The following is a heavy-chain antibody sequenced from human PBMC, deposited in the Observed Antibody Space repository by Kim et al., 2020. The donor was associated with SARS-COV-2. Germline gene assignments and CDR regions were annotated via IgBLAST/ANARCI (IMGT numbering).Heavy chain of an antibody. Sequence: GGSLRLSCAASGFTFSDYYMSWIRQAPGKGLEWVSYISSSSSYTNYADSVKGRFTISRDNAKNSLYLQMNSLRAEDTAVYYCARGYYYDSALYFDYWGQGTLVTVSS. J-gene: IGHJ4*02. CDR3: ARGYYYDSALYFDY. V-gene: IGHV3-11*06. CDR2: ISSSSSYT. D-gene: IGHD3-22*01. CDR1: GFTFSDYY.